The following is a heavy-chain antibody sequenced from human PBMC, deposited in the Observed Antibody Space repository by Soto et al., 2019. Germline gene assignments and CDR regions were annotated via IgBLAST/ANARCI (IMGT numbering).Heavy chain of an antibody. J-gene: IGHJ1*01. D-gene: IGHD3-9*01. CDR3: AKDVHYDIVTGIEYFHH. CDR1: GFTFSSYA. Sequence: EVELLESGGGLVQPGGSLRLSCAASGFTFSSYAMSCVRRAPGKGLEWVSGISGSGRITKYADSVKGRFIISRDNFKNTLFLQMNSLRAEDTAVYYCAKDVHYDIVTGIEYFHHWAQGTLVTVSS. CDR2: ISGSGRIT. V-gene: IGHV3-23*01.